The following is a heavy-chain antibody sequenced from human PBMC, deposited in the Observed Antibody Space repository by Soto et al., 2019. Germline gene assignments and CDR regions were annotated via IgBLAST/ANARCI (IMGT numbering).Heavy chain of an antibody. CDR2: ISGSGGST. V-gene: IGHV3-23*01. D-gene: IGHD2-8*01. J-gene: IGHJ4*02. Sequence: EVQLLESGGGLVQPGGSLRLSCAASGFTFSSYAMSWVRQAPGKGLEWVSAISGSGGSTYYADSVKGRFTISRDNSKNTLYLQMNSLRAEDTAVYYCAKDVLLMVYAPLGFLDYWGQGTLVTVSS. CDR3: AKDVLLMVYAPLGFLDY. CDR1: GFTFSSYA.